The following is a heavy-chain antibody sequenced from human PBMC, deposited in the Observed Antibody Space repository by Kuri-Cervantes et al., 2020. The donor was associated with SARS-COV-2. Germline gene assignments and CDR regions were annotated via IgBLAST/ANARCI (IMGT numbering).Heavy chain of an antibody. V-gene: IGHV4-59*01. CDR1: GGSISSYY. J-gene: IGHJ4*02. CDR3: ARSEYYKYRSGWYFDY. CDR2: IYYSGST. Sequence: ESLKISCTVSGGSISSYYWSWIRQPPGKGLEWIGYIYYSGSTNYNPSLKSRVTISVDTSKNQFSLKLSSVTAADTAVYYCARSEYYKYRSGWYFDYWGQGTLVTVSS. D-gene: IGHD6-19*01.